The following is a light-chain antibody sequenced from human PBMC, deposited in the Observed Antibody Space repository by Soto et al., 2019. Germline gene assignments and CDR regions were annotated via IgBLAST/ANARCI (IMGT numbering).Light chain of an antibody. CDR3: SSYTGSSAPYV. CDR2: EVS. J-gene: IGLJ1*01. CDR1: SSDVGGYNY. Sequence: QSVLTQPASVSGSPGQSITISCTGTSSDVGGYNYVSWYQRHPGKAPKLMIYEVSNRPSGVSNRFSGSKSGNTASLTISGLQAEDEADYYCSSYTGSSAPYVFGSGTKLTVL. V-gene: IGLV2-14*01.